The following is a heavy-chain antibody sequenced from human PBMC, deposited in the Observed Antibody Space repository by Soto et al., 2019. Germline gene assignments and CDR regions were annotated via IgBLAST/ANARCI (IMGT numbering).Heavy chain of an antibody. D-gene: IGHD6-13*01. CDR3: VRVSAADHAFEV. CDR2: IGTAGDT. Sequence: GGSLRLSCAPSGFTFSSYDMQWVRQPTGKGLEWVSGIGTAGDTYYPASVEGRFTISRENAKNSLYLQMNSLRVGDTAVYYCVRVSAADHAFEVWGQGTMVTVSS. J-gene: IGHJ3*01. V-gene: IGHV3-13*01. CDR1: GFTFSSYD.